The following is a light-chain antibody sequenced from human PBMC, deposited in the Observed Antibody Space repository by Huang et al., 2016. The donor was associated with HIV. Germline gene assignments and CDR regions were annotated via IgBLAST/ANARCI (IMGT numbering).Light chain of an antibody. J-gene: IGKJ1*01. V-gene: IGKV3-20*01. Sequence: EIVLTQSPGTLSLSPGERATLPCRASPSVNSGDLAWYQHKPGQAPRLLMYGASSRATGIPGSVSCSGSGTDFTLTISRLQPEDFAVYFCQQYGSSPGTFGQGTKVEMK. CDR3: QQYGSSPGT. CDR1: PSVNSGD. CDR2: GAS.